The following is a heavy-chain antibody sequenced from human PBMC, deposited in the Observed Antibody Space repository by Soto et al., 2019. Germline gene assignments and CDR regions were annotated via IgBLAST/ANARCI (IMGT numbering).Heavy chain of an antibody. J-gene: IGHJ4*02. CDR3: ARIRYDSSGYYYGPFDY. CDR1: GFSLSTSGMC. Sequence: SGPTPINPTQTLTLTCTFSGFSLSTSGMCVSWIRQPPGKALEWLARIDWDDDKYYSTSLKTRLTISKDTSKNQVVLTMTNMDPVDTATYYCARIRYDSSGYYYGPFDYWGQGTLVTVSS. D-gene: IGHD3-22*01. CDR2: IDWDDDK. V-gene: IGHV2-70*11.